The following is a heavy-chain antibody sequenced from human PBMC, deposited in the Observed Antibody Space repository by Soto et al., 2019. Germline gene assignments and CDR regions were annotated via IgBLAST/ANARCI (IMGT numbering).Heavy chain of an antibody. J-gene: IGHJ6*03. D-gene: IGHD4-4*01. CDR3: ASVYSNNVYYYYYYIDV. CDR2: IYYSGST. Sequence: SETLSLTCTVSGGSISSSSYYWGWIRQPPGKGLEWIGSIYYSGSTYYNPSLKSRVTISVDTSKNQFSLKLSSVTAADTAVYYCASVYSNNVYYYYYYIDVWGKGTTVTVSS. CDR1: GGSISSSSYY. V-gene: IGHV4-39*01.